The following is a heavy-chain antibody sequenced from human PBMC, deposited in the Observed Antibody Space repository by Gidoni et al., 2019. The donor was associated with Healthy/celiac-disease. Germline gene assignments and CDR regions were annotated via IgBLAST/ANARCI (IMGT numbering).Heavy chain of an antibody. Sequence: EVQLVESGGGWVQPGRSLILSCAASGLTFAGYCRSWVRQAPGKGLEWVSEISWSSGSIVYADSVNGRFTISRDNAKNSLYLQMNSLRAEDTALYYCARDIGGLAAAQFDYWGQGTLVTVSS. V-gene: IGHV3-9*01. J-gene: IGHJ4*02. CDR1: GLTFAGYC. D-gene: IGHD2-15*01. CDR3: ARDIGGLAAAQFDY. CDR2: ISWSSGSI.